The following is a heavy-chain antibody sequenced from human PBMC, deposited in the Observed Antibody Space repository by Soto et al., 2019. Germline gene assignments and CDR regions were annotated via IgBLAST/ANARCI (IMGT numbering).Heavy chain of an antibody. D-gene: IGHD3-22*01. CDR2: ISSSSSYI. J-gene: IGHJ4*02. CDR1: GFTFSSYS. Sequence: PGGSLRLSCAASGFTFSSYSMNWVRQAPGKGLEWVSSISSSSSYIYYADSVKGRFTISRDNAKNSLYLQMNSLRAEDTAVYYCAKAPEYYYDSSGYYPFDYWGRGTLVTVSS. V-gene: IGHV3-21*01. CDR3: AKAPEYYYDSSGYYPFDY.